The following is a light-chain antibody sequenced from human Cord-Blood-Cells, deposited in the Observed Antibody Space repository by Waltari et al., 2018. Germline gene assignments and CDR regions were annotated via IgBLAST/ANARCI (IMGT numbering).Light chain of an antibody. Sequence: DIQMTQSPSSLSASVGDSVTITCRESQGISNYLAWYQQKPGKVTKLLIYAASIVQSGVPSRVSGSGAWADFTLTSSRLQPEDVTTYYCQKYNSAPCTFGQGTKVEIK. CDR2: AAS. J-gene: IGKJ1*01. CDR3: QKYNSAPCT. V-gene: IGKV1-27*01. CDR1: QGISNY.